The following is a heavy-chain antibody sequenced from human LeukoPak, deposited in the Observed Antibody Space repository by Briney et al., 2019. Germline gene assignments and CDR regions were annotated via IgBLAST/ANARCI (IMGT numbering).Heavy chain of an antibody. J-gene: IGHJ3*02. CDR2: ISYDGSNK. Sequence: GGSLRLSCAASGFTFSSYGMHWVRQAPGKGLGWVAVISYDGSNKYYADSVKGRFTISRDNSKNTLYLQMNSLRAEDTAVYYCAMIVVAFAFDIWGQGTMVTVSS. CDR3: AMIVVAFAFDI. CDR1: GFTFSSYG. D-gene: IGHD3-22*01. V-gene: IGHV3-30*03.